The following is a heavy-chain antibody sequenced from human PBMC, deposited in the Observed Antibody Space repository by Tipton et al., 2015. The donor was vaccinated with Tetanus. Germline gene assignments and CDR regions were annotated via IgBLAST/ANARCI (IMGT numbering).Heavy chain of an antibody. CDR3: ARGWSECSSWSCSPFDS. D-gene: IGHD2-15*01. V-gene: IGHV4-4*07. Sequence: TLSLTCTVSGGSASSYYWTWFRQPPGKRLEWIGFVSSSGNSNYSPSLTGRVSMSLDTSKQQFSLSLTSATAADTAVYYCARGWSECSSWSCSPFDSWGQGTLVTVSS. CDR1: GGSASSYY. J-gene: IGHJ4*02. CDR2: VSSSGNS.